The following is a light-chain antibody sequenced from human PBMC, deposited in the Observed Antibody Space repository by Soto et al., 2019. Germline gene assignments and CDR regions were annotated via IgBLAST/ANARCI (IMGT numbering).Light chain of an antibody. CDR1: QSVSTNY. V-gene: IGKV3-20*01. CDR2: GAS. J-gene: IGKJ1*01. CDR3: QQYGSSPPT. Sequence: EIVLTQSPGTLSLSPGERATLSCRASQSVSTNYLAWYQRKPGQAPRLLIYGASSRATDLPNRFSGSGSGTDFTLTITRLKAEDCAVYYCQQYGSSPPTFGQGTKVEIK.